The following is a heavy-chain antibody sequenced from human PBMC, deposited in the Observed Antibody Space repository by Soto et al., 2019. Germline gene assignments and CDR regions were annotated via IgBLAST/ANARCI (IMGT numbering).Heavy chain of an antibody. J-gene: IGHJ6*03. D-gene: IGHD6-13*01. V-gene: IGHV4-34*01. CDR3: AGPGIAAAGHYYYYYYMDV. CDR1: GGSFSGYY. CDR2: VNHSGST. Sequence: SETLSLTCAVYGGSFSGYYWSWIRQPPGKGLEWIGEVNHSGSTNYNPSLKSRVTISVDTSKNQFSLKLSSVTAADTAVYYCAGPGIAAAGHYYYYYYMDVWGKGTTVTVSS.